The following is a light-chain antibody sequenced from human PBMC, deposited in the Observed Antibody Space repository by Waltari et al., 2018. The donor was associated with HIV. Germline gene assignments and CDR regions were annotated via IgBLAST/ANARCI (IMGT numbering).Light chain of an antibody. CDR2: GND. CDR3: QSYDSGLNGPV. CDR1: TSNIGANYD. V-gene: IGLV1-40*01. J-gene: IGLJ2*01. Sequence: QSVLTQPPSVSGAPGQRVIISCTGNTSNIGANYDVHWYLHLPGSAPKLLMVGNDTRPSGAPARFSGSKAGASASLAITKLQAEDEAVYYCQSYDSGLNGPVFGGGTKLTVL.